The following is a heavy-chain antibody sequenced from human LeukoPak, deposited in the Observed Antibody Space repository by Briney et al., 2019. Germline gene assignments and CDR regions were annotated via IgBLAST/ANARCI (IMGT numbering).Heavy chain of an antibody. Sequence: GGSLRLSCAASGFTFNKYAMSWVRQSPGKGLEWVSAIGRSGANSYYATSVKGRFTISRDNAKNSLYLQMNSLRAEDTAVYYCARDLIIWGASLLGAFDIWRKGTMVTVSS. CDR2: IGRSGANS. CDR3: ARDLIIWGASLLGAFDI. J-gene: IGHJ3*02. CDR1: GFTFNKYA. D-gene: IGHD3-16*01. V-gene: IGHV3-23*01.